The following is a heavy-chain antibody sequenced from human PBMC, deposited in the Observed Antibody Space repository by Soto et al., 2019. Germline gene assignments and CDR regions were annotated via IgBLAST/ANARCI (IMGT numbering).Heavy chain of an antibody. Sequence: PSETLSLTCIASGESISSSSYYWGWIRQPPGKGLEWIGSIYYSGRTYYNPSFKSRVTISIDTSKNQFSLKLSSVTATDTAVYYCARQRTTVVTQAYFDHWGQGALVTVLL. J-gene: IGHJ4*02. D-gene: IGHD2-21*02. CDR2: IYYSGRT. V-gene: IGHV4-39*01. CDR3: ARQRTTVVTQAYFDH. CDR1: GESISSSSYY.